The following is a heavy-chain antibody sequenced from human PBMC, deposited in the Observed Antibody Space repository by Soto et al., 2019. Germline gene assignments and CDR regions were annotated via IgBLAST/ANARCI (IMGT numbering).Heavy chain of an antibody. Sequence: GGSLRLSCAASGFPFSSYAMHWVRQAPGKGLEWVAVISYDGSNKYYADSVKGRFTISRDNSKNTLYLQMNSLRAEDTAVYFCALIVVVTDTGYWGQGTLVTVSS. CDR2: ISYDGSNK. D-gene: IGHD3-22*01. CDR1: GFPFSSYA. J-gene: IGHJ4*02. V-gene: IGHV3-30*04. CDR3: ALIVVVTDTGY.